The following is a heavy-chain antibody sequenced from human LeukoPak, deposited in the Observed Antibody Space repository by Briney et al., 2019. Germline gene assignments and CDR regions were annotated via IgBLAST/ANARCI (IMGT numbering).Heavy chain of an antibody. CDR3: AKGIVGATFDY. Sequence: GGSLRLSCAASGFTFSTYSMNWVRQAPGKGLEWVSYISSLSGTIYYADSVKGRFTISRDNAKNSLYLQMNSLRAEDTAVYYCAKGIVGATFDYWGQGTLVTVSS. D-gene: IGHD1-26*01. J-gene: IGHJ4*02. CDR1: GFTFSTYS. V-gene: IGHV3-48*01. CDR2: ISSLSGTI.